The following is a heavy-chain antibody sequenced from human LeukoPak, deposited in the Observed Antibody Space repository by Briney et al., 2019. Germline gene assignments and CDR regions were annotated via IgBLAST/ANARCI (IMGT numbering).Heavy chain of an antibody. D-gene: IGHD2/OR15-2a*01. Sequence: GGSLRLSCAASGFTFSSYAMSWVRQAPGKGLEWVSAISGSGGSTYYADSVKGRFTISRDNSKNTLYLQMNSLRAEDTAVYYCANFLHAVTADNWFDPWGLGTLVTVSS. V-gene: IGHV3-23*01. CDR1: GFTFSSYA. J-gene: IGHJ5*02. CDR2: ISGSGGST. CDR3: ANFLHAVTADNWFDP.